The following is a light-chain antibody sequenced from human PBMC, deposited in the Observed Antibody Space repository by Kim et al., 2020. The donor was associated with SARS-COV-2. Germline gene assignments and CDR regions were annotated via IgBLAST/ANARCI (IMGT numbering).Light chain of an antibody. CDR2: AAS. CDR1: QCISVY. V-gene: IGKV1-39*01. CDR3: QQSFGTPYT. J-gene: IGKJ2*01. Sequence: DIQLTQSPSSLSASVGDRGSITCRASQCISVYLNWYQHKLGKAPNLLIYAASNLQSGVPSRFSGSGSGTDFTLTISSLQLEDFATYYCQQSFGTPYTFGHGTKLEIK.